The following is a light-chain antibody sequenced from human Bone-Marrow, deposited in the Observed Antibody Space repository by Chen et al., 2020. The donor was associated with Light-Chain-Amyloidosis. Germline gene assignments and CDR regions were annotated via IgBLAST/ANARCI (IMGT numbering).Light chain of an antibody. Sequence: QSALTQPASVSGSPGQSITISCTGTSSDVGSYNLVSWYQQHPGKAPKLMIYEVSKRPSGVSNRFSGSKSGNPASLTISGLQAEDEADYYCCSYAGSREVFGGGTKLTVL. V-gene: IGLV2-23*02. CDR3: CSYAGSREV. CDR2: EVS. J-gene: IGLJ3*02. CDR1: SSDVGSYNL.